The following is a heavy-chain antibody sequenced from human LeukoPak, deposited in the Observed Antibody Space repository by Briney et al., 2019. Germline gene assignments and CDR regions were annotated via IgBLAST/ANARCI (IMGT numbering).Heavy chain of an antibody. CDR1: GGSFSGYY. J-gene: IGHJ4*02. V-gene: IGHV4-34*01. Sequence: SSETLSLTCAVYGGSFSGYYWSWIRQPPGEGLEWIGEINHSGSTNYNPSLKSRVTISVDTSKNQFSLKLSSVTAADTAVYYCARTMYLYYYGSGSYLDYWGQGTLVTVSS. D-gene: IGHD3-10*01. CDR3: ARTMYLYYYGSGSYLDY. CDR2: INHSGST.